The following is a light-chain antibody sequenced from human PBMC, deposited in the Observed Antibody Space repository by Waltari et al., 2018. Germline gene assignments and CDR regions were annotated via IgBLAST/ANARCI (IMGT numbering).Light chain of an antibody. CDR1: SSDVGSYNY. V-gene: IGLV2-14*03. Sequence: QSALTQPASVSGSPGQSLTLSCSGTSSDVGSYNYVSWYQQHPGTPPKLLFYDVTKRPAGVSGRFSGSKSGHTASLTISGLQPEDEADYFCSSYTPTSILVFGGGTKLTV. CDR3: SSYTPTSILV. J-gene: IGLJ2*01. CDR2: DVT.